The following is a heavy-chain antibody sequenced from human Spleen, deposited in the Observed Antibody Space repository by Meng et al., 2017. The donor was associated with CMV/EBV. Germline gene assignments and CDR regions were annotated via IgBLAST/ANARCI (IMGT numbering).Heavy chain of an antibody. D-gene: IGHD3-9*01. CDR2: IIQDGTEK. J-gene: IGHJ4*02. V-gene: IGHV3-7*01. CDR3: ARGSFRHFDWLPFDY. CDR1: GFTFSSYW. Sequence: GESLKISCAASGFTFSSYWMSWVRQAPGKGLEWVANIIQDGTEKYYVDSLKGRFTISRDNTKNSLYLQMNSLRAEDTAVYYCARGSFRHFDWLPFDYWGRGTLVTVSS.